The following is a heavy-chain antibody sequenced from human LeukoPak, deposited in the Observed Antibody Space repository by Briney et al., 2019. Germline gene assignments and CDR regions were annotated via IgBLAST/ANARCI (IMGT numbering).Heavy chain of an antibody. CDR3: AKDIDYYDSSGSPFDY. CDR1: GFTLDVYA. D-gene: IGHD3-22*01. V-gene: IGHV3-9*01. CDR2: ISGNSGSI. J-gene: IGHJ4*02. Sequence: GGSLRLSCAASGFTLDVYAMPWGRQAPAKSLEWVSGISGNSGSIGYADTVKGRFTISRDNAKNSLYLQMNSLRAEDTALYYCAKDIDYYDSSGSPFDYWGQGTLVTVSS.